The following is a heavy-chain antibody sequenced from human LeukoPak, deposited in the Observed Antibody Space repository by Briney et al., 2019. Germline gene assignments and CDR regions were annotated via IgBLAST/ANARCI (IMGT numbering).Heavy chain of an antibody. CDR2: ISSSSSYI. CDR3: ARDLDPYCSSTSCQRDY. D-gene: IGHD2-2*01. J-gene: IGHJ4*02. CDR1: GFTFSSYA. V-gene: IGHV3-21*01. Sequence: GGSLRLSCAASGFTFSSYAMNWVRQAPVKGLEWVSSISSSSSYIYYADSVKGRFTISRDNAKNSLYLQMNSLRAEDTAVYYCARDLDPYCSSTSCQRDYWGQGTLVTVSS.